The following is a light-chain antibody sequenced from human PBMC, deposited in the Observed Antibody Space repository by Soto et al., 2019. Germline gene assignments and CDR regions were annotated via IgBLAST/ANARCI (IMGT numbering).Light chain of an antibody. CDR3: QQYYNGPFT. Sequence: DVVMTQSPDSLAVSLGERATINCKSSQSVLFSSNNKNYLAWYQQKPGQPPKLLTHWASTRESGVPDRFSGSGSCSEFSLTLSRLQDEDVAVYYCQQYYNGPFTFAPGTKVDLK. V-gene: IGKV4-1*01. CDR2: WAS. J-gene: IGKJ3*01. CDR1: QSVLFSSNNKNY.